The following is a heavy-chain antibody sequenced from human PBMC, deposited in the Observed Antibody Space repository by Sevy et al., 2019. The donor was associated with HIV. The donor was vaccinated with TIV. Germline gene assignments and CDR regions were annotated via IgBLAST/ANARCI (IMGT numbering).Heavy chain of an antibody. V-gene: IGHV3-30*02. J-gene: IGHJ6*02. D-gene: IGHD2-15*01. CDR1: GFTFSSYG. Sequence: GGSLRLSCAASGFTFSSYGMHWVRQAPGKGLEWVAFIRYDGSNKYYADSVKGRFTISRDNSKNMLYLQMNSLRAEDTAVYYCAKGQGYCSGGSCPGKYYYYYYGMDVWGQGTTVTVSS. CDR2: IRYDGSNK. CDR3: AKGQGYCSGGSCPGKYYYYYYGMDV.